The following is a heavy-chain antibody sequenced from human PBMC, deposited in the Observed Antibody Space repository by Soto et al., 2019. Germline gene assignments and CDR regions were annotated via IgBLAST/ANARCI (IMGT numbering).Heavy chain of an antibody. CDR3: AKTAGSSSWYQNPFDL. Sequence: QLQLQESGPGLVKPSETLSLTCTVSGGSLRSTSYYWGWIRQPPGKGLEWIGNVYYSGSTYHNPPLKSRVTISVDTSKNQFSLNLSSVTAADTAVYYCAKTAGSSSWYQNPFDLWGPGILVTVSS. V-gene: IGHV4-39*01. CDR1: GGSLRSTSYY. D-gene: IGHD6-13*01. CDR2: VYYSGST. J-gene: IGHJ4*02.